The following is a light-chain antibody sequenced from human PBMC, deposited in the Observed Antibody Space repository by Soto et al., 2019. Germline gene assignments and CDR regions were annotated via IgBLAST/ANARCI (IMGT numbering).Light chain of an antibody. CDR2: GAS. Sequence: PGERATLSCRASQRVTSNYLAWYQQKPGQAPRLLIYGASSRATGIPDRFSGSGSGTDFTLTISRLEPEDFAVYYCQQYGSSPEWTFGQGTKVEIK. V-gene: IGKV3-20*01. J-gene: IGKJ1*01. CDR3: QQYGSSPEWT. CDR1: QRVTSNY.